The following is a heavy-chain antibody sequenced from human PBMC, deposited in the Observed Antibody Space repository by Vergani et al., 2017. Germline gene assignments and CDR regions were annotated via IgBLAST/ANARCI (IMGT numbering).Heavy chain of an antibody. CDR3: AKEGIAAGRAAFFTKYYFDY. CDR2: IRYDGSNK. J-gene: IGHJ4*02. Sequence: QVPLVESGRGVVQPGGSLRLSCAASGFTFSSYGMHWVRQAPGKGLEWVAFIRYDGSNKFYADSVKGRFTISRDNSKNTLYLQMNSLRADDTAVYYCAKEGIAAGRAAFFTKYYFDYWGQGTLVTVSS. CDR1: GFTFSSYG. V-gene: IGHV3-30*02. D-gene: IGHD6-13*01.